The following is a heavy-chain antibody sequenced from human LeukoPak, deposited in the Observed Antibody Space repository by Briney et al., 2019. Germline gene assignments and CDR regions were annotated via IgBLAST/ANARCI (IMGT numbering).Heavy chain of an antibody. J-gene: IGHJ4*02. CDR1: GFTFSSYG. Sequence: GGSLRLSCAASGFTFSSYGMHWVRQAPGKGLDWVSVISGSGGSTHYADSVKGRFTISRDNSKNTLYLQMNSLRAEDTAVYYCANESPFLDYWGQGTLVTVSS. CDR2: ISGSGGST. V-gene: IGHV3-23*01. CDR3: ANESPFLDY.